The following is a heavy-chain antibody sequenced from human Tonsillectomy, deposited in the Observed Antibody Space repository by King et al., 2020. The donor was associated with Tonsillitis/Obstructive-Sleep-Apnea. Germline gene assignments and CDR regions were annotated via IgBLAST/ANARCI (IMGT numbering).Heavy chain of an antibody. V-gene: IGHV3-33*01. CDR3: ARGLCYYTNYFDY. CDR1: GFTFSSYG. J-gene: IGHJ4*02. CDR2: LWYDGSNK. D-gene: IGHD3-22*01. Sequence: VQLVESGGGVVQPGRSLRLSCAASGFTFSSYGMHWVRQAPGMGLEWVAVLWYDGSNKYFADSVKGRFTISRDNSKNTLYLQMNSLRAEDTAVYYCARGLCYYTNYFDYWGQGTLVTVSS.